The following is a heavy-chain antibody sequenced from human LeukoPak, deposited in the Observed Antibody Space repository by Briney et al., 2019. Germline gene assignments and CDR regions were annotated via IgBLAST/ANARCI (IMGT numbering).Heavy chain of an antibody. D-gene: IGHD5-18*01. CDR1: GFTFSSYA. CDR3: ERDVNVDTGSLCY. J-gene: IGHJ4*02. CDR2: ISYDGSNN. V-gene: IGHV3-30-3*01. Sequence: PWGSLTLSCAASGFTFSSYAMHWVRQPPGKGLEWVAVISYDGSNNYYPDSMKGLFTIFSDNSKHTLLLQMNNLSAEDTAVYYCERDVNVDTGSLCYWGQGTLVNVSS.